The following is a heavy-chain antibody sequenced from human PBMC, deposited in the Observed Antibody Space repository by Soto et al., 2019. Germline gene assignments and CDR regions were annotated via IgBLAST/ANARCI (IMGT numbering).Heavy chain of an antibody. V-gene: IGHV4-31*03. CDR1: GGSNIRDGYY. D-gene: IGHD2-2*01. CDR2: ISYSGSS. J-gene: IGHJ4*02. Sequence: QVQLQESGPGLVKPSQTLSLTCTVSGGSNIRDGYYWSWIRQHPGKGLEWIAYISYSGSSYSNPSIKSRVTISADTSKNQFSLRLTSVTAADTAVYFCARATPAGSADFWGQGTLVNVSS. CDR3: ARATPAGSADF.